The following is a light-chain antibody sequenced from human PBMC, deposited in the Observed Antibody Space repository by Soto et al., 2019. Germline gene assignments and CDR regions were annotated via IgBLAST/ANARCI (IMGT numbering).Light chain of an antibody. V-gene: IGKV3-11*01. J-gene: IGKJ1*01. CDR2: DAS. CDR1: QSRSSY. Sequence: EIVLTQCPATLSLSPGERATLSGRARQSRSSYLAWYQQTPGQAPRLLIYDASHRATGIPARFSGSGSGTDFTLTISSLEPEDFAVYYCQHYDSARWTFGLGTKVDIK. CDR3: QHYDSARWT.